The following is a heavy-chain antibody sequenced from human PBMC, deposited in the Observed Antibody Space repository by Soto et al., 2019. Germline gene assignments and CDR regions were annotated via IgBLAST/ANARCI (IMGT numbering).Heavy chain of an antibody. CDR1: GFTFRNSA. D-gene: IGHD4-4*01. V-gene: IGHV3-48*03. J-gene: IGHJ6*02. CDR3: ARDQTTVTPYGMDV. CDR2: VSNSGITT. Sequence: GGSLILSCAASGFTFRNSAMSWVRQAPGKGLEWVSYVSNSGITTDYVDSVKGRFTVSRDNSKNTLFLQMNSLRAEDTAVYYCARDQTTVTPYGMDVWGQGTTVTVSS.